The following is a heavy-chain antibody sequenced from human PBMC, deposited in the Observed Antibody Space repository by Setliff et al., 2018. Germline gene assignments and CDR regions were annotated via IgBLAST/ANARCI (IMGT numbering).Heavy chain of an antibody. Sequence: KTSETLSLTCTVSGDSISRSTYYWGWIRQSPGKGLDWIGTVDRSGNTFYNPSLKSRVTISVDTSKNHFSLKLTSVSAADTAVYYCARRDSTGYYGYSFDFWGQGTLVTVSS. CDR1: GDSISRSTYY. CDR2: VDRSGNT. J-gene: IGHJ4*02. D-gene: IGHD3-22*01. V-gene: IGHV4-39*02. CDR3: ARRDSTGYYGYSFDF.